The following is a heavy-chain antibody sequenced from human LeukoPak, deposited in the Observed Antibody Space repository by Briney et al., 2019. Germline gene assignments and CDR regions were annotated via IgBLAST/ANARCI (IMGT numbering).Heavy chain of an antibody. V-gene: IGHV3-30*18. CDR3: AKRSDVVTSIPDS. J-gene: IGHJ5*01. D-gene: IGHD2-21*02. CDR1: GYTFSGYA. CDR2: ISYDGRTE. Sequence: PGRSLRFSCAASGYTFSGYAIPWVRQAPGKGLEWVAVISYDGRTEYYADSVKGRFTISRDNSKNTAYLQINSLRGGDTAVYYCAKRSDVVTSIPDSWGQGTLVTVSS.